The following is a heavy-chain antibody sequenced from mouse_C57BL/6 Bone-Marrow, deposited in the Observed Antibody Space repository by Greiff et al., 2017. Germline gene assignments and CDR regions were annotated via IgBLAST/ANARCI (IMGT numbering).Heavy chain of an antibody. CDR3: ARDAGDYFDY. Sequence: EVKLVESGGGLVQSGRSLRLSCATSGFTFSDFYMEWVRQAPGKGLEWIAASRNKANDYTTEYSASVKGRFIVSRDTSQSILYLQMNALGAEDTAICDCARDAGDYFDYWGQGTTLTVSS. CDR2: SRNKANDYTT. CDR1: GFTFSDFY. V-gene: IGHV7-1*01. J-gene: IGHJ2*01.